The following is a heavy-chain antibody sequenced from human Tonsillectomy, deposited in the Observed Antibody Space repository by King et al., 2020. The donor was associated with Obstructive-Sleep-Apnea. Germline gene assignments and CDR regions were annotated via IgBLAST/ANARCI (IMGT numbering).Heavy chain of an antibody. CDR3: ARDRRSITIFGVVIIGGGETAVAFDI. Sequence: QLQESGPGLVKPSETLSLTCTVSGYSISSGYYWGWIRQPPGKGLEWIGSIYHSGSTYYNPSLKSRVTISVDPSKNQFSLKLSSGTAADTAVYYCARDRRSITIFGVVIIGGGETAVAFDIWGQGTMVTVSS. J-gene: IGHJ3*02. V-gene: IGHV4-38-2*02. CDR1: GYSISSGYY. CDR2: IYHSGST. D-gene: IGHD3-3*01.